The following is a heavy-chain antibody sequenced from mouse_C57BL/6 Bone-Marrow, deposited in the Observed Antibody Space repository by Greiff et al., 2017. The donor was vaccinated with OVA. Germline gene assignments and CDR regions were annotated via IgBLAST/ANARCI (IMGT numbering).Heavy chain of an antibody. Sequence: EVQLQQSGAELVRPGASVKLSCTASGFNIKDDYMHWVKQRPEQGLEWIGWIDPENGDTEYASKFQGKATITDDTSSNTAYLQLSSLTSEDTAVYYCTTVAWDVLYWYFDVWGTGTTVTVSS. V-gene: IGHV14-4*01. J-gene: IGHJ1*03. CDR3: TTVAWDVLYWYFDV. CDR1: GFNIKDDY. CDR2: IDPENGDT. D-gene: IGHD4-1*01.